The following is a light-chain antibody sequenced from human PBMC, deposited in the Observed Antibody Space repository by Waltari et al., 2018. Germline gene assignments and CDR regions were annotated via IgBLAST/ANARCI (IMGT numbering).Light chain of an antibody. V-gene: IGLV2-14*03. CDR3: SSYTSSRTWV. J-gene: IGLJ3*02. CDR1: SSDVGFWNY. Sequence: QSALTQPASVSGSPGQSITISCTGTSSDVGFWNYVSWYQHPPGKAPKVMIYGVSKRPSGGSDRCAGSKSGNTASLTISVRQAEDEAGYYCSSYTSSRTWVFGGGTRLTVL. CDR2: GVS.